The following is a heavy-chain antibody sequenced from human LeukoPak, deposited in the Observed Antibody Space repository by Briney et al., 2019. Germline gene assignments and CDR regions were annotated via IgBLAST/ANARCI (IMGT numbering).Heavy chain of an antibody. D-gene: IGHD2-2*01. CDR1: GFTFSSYS. V-gene: IGHV3-21*01. Sequence: GGSLRLSCAASGFTFSSYSMNWVRQAPAKGLEWVSSISISSSYIYYADSVKGRFTIPRDNAKNSLYLQMNSLRAEDTAVYYCARGYCSSTSCPEDYGMDVWGQGTTVTVSS. CDR3: ARGYCSSTSCPEDYGMDV. J-gene: IGHJ6*02. CDR2: ISISSSYI.